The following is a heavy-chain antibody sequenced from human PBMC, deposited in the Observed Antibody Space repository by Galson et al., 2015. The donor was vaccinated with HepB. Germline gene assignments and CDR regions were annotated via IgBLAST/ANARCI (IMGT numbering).Heavy chain of an antibody. CDR1: GFTFSGYG. J-gene: IGHJ6*03. Sequence: SLRLSCAASGFTFSGYGMHWVRQAPGKGLEWVAAISGSGGSTYYADSVKGRFTISRDNSKNTLYLQMNSLRAEDTAVYYCAKGGGFLEWLLRKWGVGHHYYYMDVWGKGTTVTVSS. V-gene: IGHV3-23*01. CDR3: AKGGGFLEWLLRKWGVGHHYYYMDV. CDR2: ISGSGGST. D-gene: IGHD3-3*01.